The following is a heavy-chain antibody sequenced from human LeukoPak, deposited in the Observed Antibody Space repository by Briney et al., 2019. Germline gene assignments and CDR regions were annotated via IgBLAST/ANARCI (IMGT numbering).Heavy chain of an antibody. CDR3: ARVPLRFLEPFDY. CDR1: GGSICSYY. Sequence: SETLSLTCTVSGGSICSYYWSWIRQPPGKGLEWIGEINHSGTTNYNPSLYSRVTMSLDTSKNQVSLRLNSVTAADTAVYYCARVPLRFLEPFDYWGQGTLVTVSS. D-gene: IGHD3-3*01. V-gene: IGHV4-34*01. CDR2: INHSGTT. J-gene: IGHJ4*02.